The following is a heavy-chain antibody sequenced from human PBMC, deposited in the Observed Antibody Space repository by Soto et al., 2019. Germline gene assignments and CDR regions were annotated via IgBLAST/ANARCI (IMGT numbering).Heavy chain of an antibody. CDR2: IDPSDSYT. Sequence: GESLKISCKGSGYSFTSYWISWVRQMPGKGLEWMGRIDPSDSYTNYGPSFQGHVTISADKSISTAYLQWSSLKASDTAMYYCARRRIAAAAPFDPWGQGTLVTVSS. CDR3: ARRRIAAAAPFDP. V-gene: IGHV5-10-1*01. D-gene: IGHD6-13*01. CDR1: GYSFTSYW. J-gene: IGHJ5*02.